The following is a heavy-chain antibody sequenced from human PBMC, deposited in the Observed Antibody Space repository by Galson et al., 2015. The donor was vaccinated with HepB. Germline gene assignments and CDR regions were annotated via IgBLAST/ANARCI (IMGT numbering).Heavy chain of an antibody. D-gene: IGHD4-23*01. Sequence: SLRLSCAASGFSFSNYWMHWVRQTPGKGLVWVSRINSDGSTTGYADSVKGRFTISRDNAKNTLYLQMNTLTVEDTAMYYCTSTMVTQFDYWGQGALVTVSP. CDR1: GFSFSNYW. CDR2: INSDGSTT. J-gene: IGHJ4*02. V-gene: IGHV3-74*01. CDR3: TSTMVTQFDY.